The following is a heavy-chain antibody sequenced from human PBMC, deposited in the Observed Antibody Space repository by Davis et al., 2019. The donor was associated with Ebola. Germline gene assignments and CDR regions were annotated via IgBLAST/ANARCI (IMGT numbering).Heavy chain of an antibody. CDR2: INAGNGNT. J-gene: IGHJ3*02. Sequence: ASVKVSCKASGYTFTSYGISWVRQAPGQGLEWMGWINAGNGNTKYSQKFQGRVTITRDTSASTAYMELSSLRSEDTAVYYCARAVGYGDYSDAFDIWGQGTMVTVSS. D-gene: IGHD4-17*01. V-gene: IGHV1-3*01. CDR3: ARAVGYGDYSDAFDI. CDR1: GYTFTSYG.